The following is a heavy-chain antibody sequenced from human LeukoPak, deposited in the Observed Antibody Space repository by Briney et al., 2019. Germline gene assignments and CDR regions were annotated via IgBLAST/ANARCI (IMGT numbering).Heavy chain of an antibody. CDR2: INPNSGGT. CDR3: ARVRHSDILTGYSTRGGFDY. J-gene: IGHJ4*02. V-gene: IGHV1-2*02. D-gene: IGHD3-9*01. CDR1: GYTFTGYY. Sequence: GASVKVSCKASGYTFTGYYMHWVRQAPGQGLEWMGWINPNSGGTNYAQKFQGRVTMTRDTSISTAYMELSRLRSDDTAVYYCARVRHSDILTGYSTRGGFDYWVQGTLVTVSS.